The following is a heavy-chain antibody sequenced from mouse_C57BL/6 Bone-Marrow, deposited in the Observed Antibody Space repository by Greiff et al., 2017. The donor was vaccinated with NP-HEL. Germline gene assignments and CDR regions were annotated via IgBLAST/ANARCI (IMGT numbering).Heavy chain of an antibody. CDR1: GFTFSDYG. J-gene: IGHJ1*03. CDR2: ISSGSSTI. D-gene: IGHD4-1*01. CDR3: ARSPTGRDWYFDV. Sequence: EVQVVESGGGLVKPGGSLKLSCAASGFTFSDYGMHWVRQAPEKGLEWVAYISSGSSTIYYADTVKGRFTISRDNAKNTLFLQMTSLRSEDTAMYYCARSPTGRDWYFDVWGTGTTVTVSS. V-gene: IGHV5-17*01.